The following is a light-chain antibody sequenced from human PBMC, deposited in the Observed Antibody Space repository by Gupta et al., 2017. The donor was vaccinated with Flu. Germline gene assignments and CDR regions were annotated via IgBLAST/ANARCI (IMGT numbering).Light chain of an antibody. Sequence: SYALTQPPSVSVAPGQTASITCGGNKIGDKAGHWYQKKPGLAPILVVEDDTFRPSAIPERLAHYTDANTDTPATRSVEARKEADDDGKDWDTYRANLVFGGGTKLTVL. V-gene: IGLV3-21*02. CDR2: DDT. CDR3: KDWDTYRANLV. CDR1: KIGDKA. J-gene: IGLJ2*01.